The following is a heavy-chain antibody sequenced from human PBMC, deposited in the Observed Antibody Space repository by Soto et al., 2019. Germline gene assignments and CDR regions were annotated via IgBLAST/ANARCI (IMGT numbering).Heavy chain of an antibody. D-gene: IGHD6-19*01. V-gene: IGHV3-23*01. CDR3: AKEYEYSSGWERIDY. Sequence: EVQLLESGGGLVQPGGSLRLSCAASGFTFSSYAMSWVRQAPGKGLEWVSAISGTGISTYYADSVKGRFTISRDNSKNTLYLQMNSLRAEDTAVYYCAKEYEYSSGWERIDYWGQGTLVTVSS. J-gene: IGHJ4*02. CDR2: ISGTGIST. CDR1: GFTFSSYA.